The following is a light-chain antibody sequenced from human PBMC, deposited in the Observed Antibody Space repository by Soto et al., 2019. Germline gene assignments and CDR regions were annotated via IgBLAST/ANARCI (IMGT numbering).Light chain of an antibody. V-gene: IGKV1-39*01. CDR2: AAS. CDR1: QSISTY. CDR3: HQSYSTLYT. J-gene: IGKJ2*01. Sequence: DIQMTQSPSSLSASVGDRVTITCRASQSISTYLNWYQQKPGKSPKLLIYAASSLQSGGPSRFSGSGSGTDFTLTISILQPEDFATYSCHQSYSTLYTFGQGTKLEIK.